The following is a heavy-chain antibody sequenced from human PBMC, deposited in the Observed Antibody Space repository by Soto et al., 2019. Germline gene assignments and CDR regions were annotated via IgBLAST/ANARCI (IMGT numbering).Heavy chain of an antibody. CDR1: GGAIGSRDYY. Sequence: PSETLSLTCTVSGGAIGSRDYYWSWIRQPPGKGLEWIGNIFSSGTTDYNPSLKSRVTISVDTSKNQFSLKLSSVTAADTAVYYCARFGKVGVAARSHYYYSGMEVWGKGTTVTVS. V-gene: IGHV4-61*08. J-gene: IGHJ6*04. CDR3: ARFGKVGVAARSHYYYSGMEV. D-gene: IGHD2-15*01. CDR2: IFSSGTT.